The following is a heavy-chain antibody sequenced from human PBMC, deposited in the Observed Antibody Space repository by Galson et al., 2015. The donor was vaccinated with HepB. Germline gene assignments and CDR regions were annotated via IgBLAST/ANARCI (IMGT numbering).Heavy chain of an antibody. D-gene: IGHD4-17*01. Sequence: SVKVSCKASGGTFSSYAISWVRQAPGQGLEWMGWISAYNGNTNYAQKLQGRVTMTTDTSTSTAYMELRSLRSDDTAVYYCARDGRVTTVTTYWYFDLWGRGTLVTVSS. V-gene: IGHV1-18*01. J-gene: IGHJ2*01. CDR2: ISAYNGNT. CDR1: GGTFSSYA. CDR3: ARDGRVTTVTTYWYFDL.